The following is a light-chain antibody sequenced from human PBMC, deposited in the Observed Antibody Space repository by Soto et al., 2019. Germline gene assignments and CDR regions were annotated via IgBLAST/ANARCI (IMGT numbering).Light chain of an antibody. CDR1: QTVGRY. Sequence: EIVLTQSPATLSLSPRDRVTLSCRASQTVGRYLSWYQHSPGQGPRLLVYDASNRATGIPARFSGSGSETDFTLTISSLELEDFAVYYCQQRLHWPITFGQGTRLEIK. CDR3: QQRLHWPIT. V-gene: IGKV3-11*01. J-gene: IGKJ5*01. CDR2: DAS.